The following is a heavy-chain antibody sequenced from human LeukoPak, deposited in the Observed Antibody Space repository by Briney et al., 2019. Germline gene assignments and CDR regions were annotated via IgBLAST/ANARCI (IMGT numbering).Heavy chain of an antibody. CDR2: INPSGGSA. J-gene: IGHJ4*02. CDR1: GYTFINFY. V-gene: IGHV1-46*01. D-gene: IGHD5-24*01. Sequence: GASLKGSCKASGYTFINFYMHWVRQAPGQGLEWVGLINPSGGSARSAQKFQGRDTMTRDTSTSTFYMELNSLRSDDTAVYYCARDPNLQYYFDYWGQGTLVTVSS. CDR3: ARDPNLQYYFDY.